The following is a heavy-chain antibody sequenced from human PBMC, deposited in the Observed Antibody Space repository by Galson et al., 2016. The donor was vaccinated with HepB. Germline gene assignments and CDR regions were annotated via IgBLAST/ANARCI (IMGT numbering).Heavy chain of an antibody. J-gene: IGHJ1*01. CDR1: GFGLGDYH. V-gene: IGHV3-11*01. Sequence: SLRLSCAASGFGLGDYHMSWIRQTPGKGLEWVSYISHSGKTILYADSVKGRFAIPRENAKNSLYLQMNSLRDEDTAFYYCARFPSYCGDGCFSGYLQHWGQGTLVIVSS. CDR2: ISHSGKTI. CDR3: ARFPSYCGDGCFSGYLQH. D-gene: IGHD2-21*02.